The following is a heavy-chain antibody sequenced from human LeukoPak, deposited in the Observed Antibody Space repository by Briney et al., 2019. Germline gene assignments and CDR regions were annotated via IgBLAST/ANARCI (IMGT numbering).Heavy chain of an antibody. CDR2: INQSGST. D-gene: IGHD3-10*01. J-gene: IGHJ6*03. Sequence: SETLSLTCAVYSGSFSNYYWSWIRQPPGKGLEWIGEINQSGSTNYNPSLKSRVTISVDTSKNQFSLKLSSVTAADTAVYYCARVLTPLLWFGELSGYYYYMDVWGKGTTVTVSS. CDR1: SGSFSNYY. CDR3: ARVLTPLLWFGELSGYYYYMDV. V-gene: IGHV4-34*01.